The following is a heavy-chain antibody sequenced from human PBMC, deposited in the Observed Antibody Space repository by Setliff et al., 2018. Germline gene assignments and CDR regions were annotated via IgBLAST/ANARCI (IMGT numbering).Heavy chain of an antibody. CDR2: ISDSSFHI. J-gene: IGHJ4*02. V-gene: IGHV3-21*01. CDR3: ARGNSGGDY. CDR1: VFPFSISS. D-gene: IGHD6-25*01. Sequence: PGGSLRLSCAASVFPFSISSMHWVRQAPGKGLEWVSSISDSSFHIYYADSVKGRFTISRDNAKNTLYLQMNSLRAEDTAVYYCARGNSGGDYWGQGTLVTVSS.